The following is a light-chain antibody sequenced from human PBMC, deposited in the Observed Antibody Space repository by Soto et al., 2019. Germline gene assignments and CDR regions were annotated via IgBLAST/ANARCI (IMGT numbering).Light chain of an antibody. Sequence: EIILTQSPDTLSLSPGERATLSCRASQTISSYLAWYQQKPGQPPRLLIYDASNRATGIPARFSGSGSGTDFTLTISSLEPEDFAIYYRQQRSNWLTVGGGTKVDIK. J-gene: IGKJ4*01. CDR2: DAS. CDR1: QTISSY. V-gene: IGKV3-11*01. CDR3: QQRSNWLT.